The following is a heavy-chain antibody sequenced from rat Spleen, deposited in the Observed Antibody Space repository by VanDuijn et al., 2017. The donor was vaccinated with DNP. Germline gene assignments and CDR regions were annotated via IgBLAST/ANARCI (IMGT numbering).Heavy chain of an antibody. D-gene: IGHD1-7*01. CDR2: ISYSGST. V-gene: IGHV3-1*01. J-gene: IGHJ2*01. CDR1: GSSIISNY. CDR3: ARWTRYFDY. Sequence: EVQLQESGPGLVKPSQSLSLTCSVTGSSIISNYWAWIRKFPGNKMEWIGHISYSGSTNYNPSLKSRISITRDTSKNHFFLHLNSVTTEDTATYYCARWTRYFDYWGQGVMVTVSS.